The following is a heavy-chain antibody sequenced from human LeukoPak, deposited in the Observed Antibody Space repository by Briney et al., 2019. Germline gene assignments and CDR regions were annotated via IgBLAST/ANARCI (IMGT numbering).Heavy chain of an antibody. Sequence: GGSLRLSCAASGFTFSSYGMHWVRQAPGKGLEGVAVISYDGSNKYYADSVKGRFTISRDNSKNTLYLQMNSLRAEDTAVYYCAKSQALYSYSYYGMDVWGQGTTVTVSS. V-gene: IGHV3-30*18. CDR1: GFTFSSYG. J-gene: IGHJ6*02. D-gene: IGHD2-21*01. CDR2: ISYDGSNK. CDR3: AKSQALYSYSYYGMDV.